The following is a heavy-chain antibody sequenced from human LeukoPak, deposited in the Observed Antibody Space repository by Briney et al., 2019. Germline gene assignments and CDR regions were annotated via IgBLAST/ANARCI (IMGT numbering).Heavy chain of an antibody. D-gene: IGHD4-17*01. CDR3: ARDMVTTAPFGY. CDR2: IIPILGIA. V-gene: IGHV1-69*04. CDR1: GGTFSSYA. Sequence: ASVKVSCKASGGTFSSYAISWVRQAPGQGLEWMGRIIPILGIANYAQKFQGRVTITADKSTSTAYMELSSLRSEDTAVYYCARDMVTTAPFGYWGQGTLVTVSS. J-gene: IGHJ4*02.